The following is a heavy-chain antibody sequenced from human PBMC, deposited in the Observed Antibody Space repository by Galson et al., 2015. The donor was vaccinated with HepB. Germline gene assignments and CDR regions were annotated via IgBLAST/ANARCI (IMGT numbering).Heavy chain of an antibody. D-gene: IGHD1-14*01. V-gene: IGHV3-23*01. CDR3: AKTTAEDAFDI. CDR1: GFTFSSYA. J-gene: IGHJ3*02. CDR2: ISGSGGST. Sequence: SLRLSCAASGFTFSSYAMSWVRQAPGKGLELISGISGSGGSTYYADSVKGRFTISRANSKNPVYLQMNSLRGEDTAVYYCAKTTAEDAFDIWGQGTMVTVSS.